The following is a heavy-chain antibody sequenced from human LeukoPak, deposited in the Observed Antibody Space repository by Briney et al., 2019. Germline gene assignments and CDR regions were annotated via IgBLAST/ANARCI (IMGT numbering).Heavy chain of an antibody. CDR1: GDSISNTNYY. CDR3: ARVGARSGSYPDY. Sequence: SETLSLTCSVSGDSISNTNYYWAWIRQPPGKGLEWIGSIYHSGSTYYNPSLKSRVTLSIDTSKNQFSLKLSSVTAADTAVYYCARVGARSGSYPDYWGQGTLVTVSS. CDR2: IYHSGST. V-gene: IGHV4-39*07. D-gene: IGHD1-26*01. J-gene: IGHJ4*02.